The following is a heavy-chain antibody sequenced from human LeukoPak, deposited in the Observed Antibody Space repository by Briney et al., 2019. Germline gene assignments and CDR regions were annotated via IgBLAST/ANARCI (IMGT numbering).Heavy chain of an antibody. Sequence: ASVKVSCKASGYTFTGYYMHWVRPAPGQGLAWMGWINPNSGGTNDAQKFQGRVTMTRDTSISTAYMELSRLRSDDTAVYYCARGPYYDILTGYYTTETFDYWGQGTLVTVSS. CDR3: ARGPYYDILTGYYTTETFDY. CDR2: INPNSGGT. CDR1: GYTFTGYY. V-gene: IGHV1-2*02. D-gene: IGHD3-9*01. J-gene: IGHJ4*02.